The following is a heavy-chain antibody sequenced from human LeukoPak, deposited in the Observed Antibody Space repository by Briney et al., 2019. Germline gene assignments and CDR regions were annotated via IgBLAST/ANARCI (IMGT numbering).Heavy chain of an antibody. CDR3: ARGRRDGYNLEYFDK. CDR2: FYYSGST. V-gene: IGHV4-39*01. J-gene: IGHJ4*02. D-gene: IGHD5-24*01. CDR1: GGSITSSSYY. Sequence: SETLSLTCTVSGGSITSSSYYWGWIRQPPGKGLQWIGSFYYSGSTYYNPSIKSRVTIYVDTSKNQFSLKLSSVTAADTAVYYCARGRRDGYNLEYFDKWGQGTLVTVSS.